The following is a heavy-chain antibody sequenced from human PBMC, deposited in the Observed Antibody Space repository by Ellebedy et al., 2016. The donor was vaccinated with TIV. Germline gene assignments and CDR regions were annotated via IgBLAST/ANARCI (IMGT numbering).Heavy chain of an antibody. Sequence: GGSLRLSCAASGFTFSSYWMHWVRQAPGKGLVWVSRINSDGSSTSYADSVKGRFTISRDNAKNTLYLQMNSLSADDTAVYYCARVSRRYDFFSGDYNGQALDYWGQGNLVTVSS. D-gene: IGHD3-3*01. V-gene: IGHV3-74*01. CDR3: ARVSRRYDFFSGDYNGQALDY. CDR2: INSDGSST. J-gene: IGHJ4*02. CDR1: GFTFSSYW.